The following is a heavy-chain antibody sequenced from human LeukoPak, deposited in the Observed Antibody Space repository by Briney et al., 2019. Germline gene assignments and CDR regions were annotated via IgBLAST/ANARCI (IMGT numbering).Heavy chain of an antibody. D-gene: IGHD5-24*01. Sequence: GRSLRLSCAASGFTFSSYGMHWVRQAPGKGLEWVAVVSYDGTTKYYADSVKGRFTISRDNSKNTLYLQMNSLRAEDTAVYYCARSPRDGYNSFDFWGQGTLVTVSS. J-gene: IGHJ4*02. CDR2: VSYDGTTK. V-gene: IGHV3-30*19. CDR1: GFTFSSYG. CDR3: ARSPRDGYNSFDF.